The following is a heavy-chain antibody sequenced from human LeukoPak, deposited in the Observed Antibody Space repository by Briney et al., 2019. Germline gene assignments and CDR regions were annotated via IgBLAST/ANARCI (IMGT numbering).Heavy chain of an antibody. CDR2: IIPIFGIA. V-gene: IGHV1-69*04. D-gene: IGHD3-16*01. CDR1: GGTFSSYA. CDR3: ARARGGSYFDY. J-gene: IGHJ4*02. Sequence: SVKVSCKASGGTFSSYAISWGRQAPGQGLEWMGRIIPIFGIANYAQKFQGRVTITAAKSTSTAYMELSSLRSEDTAVYYCARARGGSYFDYWGQGTLVTVSS.